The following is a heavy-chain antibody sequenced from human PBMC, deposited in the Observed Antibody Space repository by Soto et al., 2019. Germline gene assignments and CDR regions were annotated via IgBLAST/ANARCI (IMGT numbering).Heavy chain of an antibody. D-gene: IGHD2-15*01. V-gene: IGHV1-46*01. CDR2: INPSGDT. Sequence: QVQLVQSGAEVKKPGASVKISCKASGDTFTSYYMHWVRQAPGQGLEWMGIINPSGDTSYAQKFQGRVTMTRDTSTSTVYMELSSLRSEDTAVYYCARVYCSGGGCYVIDYWGQGTVVTVSS. CDR3: ARVYCSGGGCYVIDY. J-gene: IGHJ4*02. CDR1: GDTFTSYY.